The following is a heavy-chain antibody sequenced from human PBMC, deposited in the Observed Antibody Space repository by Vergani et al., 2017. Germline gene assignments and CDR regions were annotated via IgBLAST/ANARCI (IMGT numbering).Heavy chain of an antibody. V-gene: IGHV1-3*01. CDR3: AGEACSGGSCYTFFDY. Sequence: QVQLVQSGAEVKKPGASVKVSCKASGYTFTSYAMHWVRQAPGQRLEWMGWINAGNGNTKYSQKFQGRVTITRDTSASTAYMELSRLGSDDTAVYYCAGEACSGGSCYTFFDYWGQGTLVTVSS. CDR1: GYTFTSYA. J-gene: IGHJ4*02. CDR2: INAGNGNT. D-gene: IGHD2-15*01.